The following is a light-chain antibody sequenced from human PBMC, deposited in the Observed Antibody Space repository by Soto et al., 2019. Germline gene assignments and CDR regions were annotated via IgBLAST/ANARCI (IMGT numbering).Light chain of an antibody. J-gene: IGKJ1*01. V-gene: IGKV1-5*01. Sequence: DIQITQSPSTLSASVGDRVTITCRASQSVSSWLAWYQQKPGKAPKLLIYDASNLESGVPSRFSGSGSGTEFTLTISSLQPDDFATYYCQQYNKYSWTFGQGTKVEVK. CDR2: DAS. CDR3: QQYNKYSWT. CDR1: QSVSSW.